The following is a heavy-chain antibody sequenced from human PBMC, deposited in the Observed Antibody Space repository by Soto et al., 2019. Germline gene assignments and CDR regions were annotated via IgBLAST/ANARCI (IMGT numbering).Heavy chain of an antibody. CDR2: INPNNGDT. CDR3: AREITYGGGSFSLGL. D-gene: IGHD3-10*01. CDR1: GYFFTSHY. V-gene: IGHV1-2*06. Sequence: QVQLVQSGAEVEKPGASVKVSCKTSGYFFTSHYIHWVRLAPGRGLEWMGRINPNNGDTNSPQKFQGRVTMASNTSISTAYMEMSGLRSDDTALYYCAREITYGGGSFSLGLWGQGTLVTVSS. J-gene: IGHJ4*02.